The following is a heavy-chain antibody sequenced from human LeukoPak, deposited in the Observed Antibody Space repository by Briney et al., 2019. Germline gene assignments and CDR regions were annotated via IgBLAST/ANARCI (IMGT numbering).Heavy chain of an antibody. J-gene: IGHJ4*02. D-gene: IGHD3-16*01. Sequence: GGSLRLSCAASAFTLTNYGMHWVRQAPGKGLEWVTFIQNDGTHKYYADSVKGRFTISRDNSKNTLYLQMNSLRTEDTAVYYCAKGSDYALDYWGQGTLVTVSS. CDR3: AKGSDYALDY. CDR1: AFTLTNYG. CDR2: IQNDGTHK. V-gene: IGHV3-30*02.